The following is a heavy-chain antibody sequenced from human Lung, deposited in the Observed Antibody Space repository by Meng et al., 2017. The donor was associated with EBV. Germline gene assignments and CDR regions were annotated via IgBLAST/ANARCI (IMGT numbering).Heavy chain of an antibody. J-gene: IGHJ5*02. CDR2: IYYSGLT. CDR3: ARGKGRDSTGYYFGWFDP. D-gene: IGHD3-22*01. V-gene: IGHV4-59*01. Sequence: GPGLFSPLETLSLPCTVSGDSMDNYYWNWIRQTPGKGLEWMGSIYYSGLTNFSPSLRTRLTMSVDRSKKQFSLRLNSVTDADTAVYYCARGKGRDSTGYYFGWFDPWGQGTLVTVSS. CDR1: GDSMDNYY.